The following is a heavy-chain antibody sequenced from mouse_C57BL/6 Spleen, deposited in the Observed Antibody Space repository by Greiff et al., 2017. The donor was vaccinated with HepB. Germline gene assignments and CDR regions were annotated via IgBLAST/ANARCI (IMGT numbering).Heavy chain of an antibody. Sequence: VQLVESGAELVRPGASVTLSCKASGYTFTDYEMHWVKQTPVHGLEWIGAIDPETGGTAYNQKFKGKAILTADKSSSTAYMELRSLTSEDSAVYYCTRFEYDGGFAYWGQGTLVTVSA. V-gene: IGHV1-15*01. CDR1: GYTFTDYE. CDR2: IDPETGGT. CDR3: TRFEYDGGFAY. J-gene: IGHJ3*01. D-gene: IGHD2-4*01.